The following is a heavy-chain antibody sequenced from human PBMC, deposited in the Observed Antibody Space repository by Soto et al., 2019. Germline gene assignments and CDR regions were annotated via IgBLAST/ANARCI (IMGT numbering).Heavy chain of an antibody. CDR2: IYYSGST. J-gene: IGHJ6*03. CDR1: GGSISSCSYY. Sequence: SETLSLTCTVSGGSISSCSYYWGWIRQPPGKGLEWIGSIYYSGSTYYNPSLKSRVTISVDTSKNQFSLKLSSVTAADTAVYYCARGGCSGGSCYTDYYYYMDVWGKGTTVTVSS. CDR3: ARGGCSGGSCYTDYYYYMDV. V-gene: IGHV4-39*01. D-gene: IGHD2-15*01.